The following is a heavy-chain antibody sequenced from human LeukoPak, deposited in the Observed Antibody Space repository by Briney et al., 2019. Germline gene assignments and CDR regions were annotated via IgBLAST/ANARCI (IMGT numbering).Heavy chain of an antibody. CDR1: GGTFSSYA. V-gene: IGHV1-69*01. CDR3: ARWDGYNGDAFDI. Sequence: SVKVSCKASGGTFSSYAISWVRQAPGQGLEWMGGIIPIFGTANYAQKFQGRVTITADESTSTAYMELRSLRSDDTAVYYCARWDGYNGDAFDIWGQGTMVTVSS. CDR2: IIPIFGTA. J-gene: IGHJ3*02. D-gene: IGHD5-24*01.